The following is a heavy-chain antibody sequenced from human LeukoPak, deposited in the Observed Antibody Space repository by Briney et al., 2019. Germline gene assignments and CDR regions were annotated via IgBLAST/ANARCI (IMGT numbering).Heavy chain of an antibody. CDR2: IYPGDSDT. CDR1: GYSFTSYW. Sequence: GESLKISXKGSGYSFTSYWIGWVRQMPGKGLEWMGIIYPGDSDTRYSPSFQGQVTISADKSISTAYLQWSSLKASDTAMYYCARHAIAADWWTDQDKWYFDLWGRGTLVTVSS. V-gene: IGHV5-51*01. CDR3: ARHAIAADWWTDQDKWYFDL. J-gene: IGHJ2*01. D-gene: IGHD6-25*01.